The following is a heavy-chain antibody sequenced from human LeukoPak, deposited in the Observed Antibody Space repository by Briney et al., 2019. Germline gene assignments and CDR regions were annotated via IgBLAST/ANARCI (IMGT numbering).Heavy chain of an antibody. D-gene: IGHD3-16*01. CDR1: GFTFSDYY. J-gene: IGHJ4*02. CDR3: AREITGRPQDY. Sequence: PGGSLRLSCAASGFTFSDYYMSWIRQAPGKGLEWVSYISSSSSYTNYADSVKGRFTISRDNAKKSLYLQMNSLRSEDTALYYCAREITGRPQDYWGQGTLVTVSS. V-gene: IGHV3-11*05. CDR2: ISSSSSYT.